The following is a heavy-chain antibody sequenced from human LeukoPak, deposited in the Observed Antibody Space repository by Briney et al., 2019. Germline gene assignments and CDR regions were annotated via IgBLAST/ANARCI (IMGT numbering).Heavy chain of an antibody. V-gene: IGHV1-2*02. CDR3: ARDRHYYISGGLAFDI. J-gene: IGHJ3*02. D-gene: IGHD3-10*01. Sequence: ASVKVSCKASGFXFTGYYIHWVRQAPGQGLEWMGWINPNNGGTNYAQKSQGRVTMTRDTSISTAYMELSRLTSDDTAVYYCARDRHYYISGGLAFDIWGQGTLVTVSS. CDR1: GFXFTGYY. CDR2: INPNNGGT.